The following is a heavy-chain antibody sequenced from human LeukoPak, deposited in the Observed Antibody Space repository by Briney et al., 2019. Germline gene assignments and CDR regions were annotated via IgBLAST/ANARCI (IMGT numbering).Heavy chain of an antibody. CDR2: TSSSGSTI. CDR3: ARGDFYASDIDY. Sequence: PGGSLRLSCAASGFTFSSYEMNWVRQAPGMGLEWVSYTSSSGSTIYYADSVKGRFTISRDNAKNSLYLQMNSLRAEDTAVYYCARGDFYASDIDYWGQGTLVTVSS. J-gene: IGHJ4*02. CDR1: GFTFSSYE. V-gene: IGHV3-48*03. D-gene: IGHD3-3*01.